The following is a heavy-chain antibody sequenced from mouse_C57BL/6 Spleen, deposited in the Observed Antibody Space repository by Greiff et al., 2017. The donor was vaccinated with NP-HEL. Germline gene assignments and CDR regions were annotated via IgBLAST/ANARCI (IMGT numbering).Heavy chain of an antibody. CDR2: IDPETGGT. J-gene: IGHJ2*01. V-gene: IGHV1-15*01. D-gene: IGHD3-2*02. CDR3: TAQAFSSFDY. CDR1: GYTFTDYE. Sequence: VKLMESGAELVRPGASVTLSCKASGYTFTDYEMHWVKQTPVHGLEWIGAIDPETGGTAYNQKFKGKAILTADKSSSTAYMELRSLTSEDSAVYYSTAQAFSSFDYWGQGTTLTVSS.